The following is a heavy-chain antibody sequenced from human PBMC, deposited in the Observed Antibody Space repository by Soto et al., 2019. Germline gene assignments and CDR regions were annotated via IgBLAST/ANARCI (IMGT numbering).Heavy chain of an antibody. J-gene: IGHJ6*02. V-gene: IGHV4-59*01. CDR1: GGSISSYY. CDR2: IYYSGST. Sequence: SETLSLTCTISGGSISSYYWSWIRQPPGKGLEWIGYIYYSGSTNYNPSLKSRVTISVDTSKNQFSLKLSSVTAADTAVYYCARDQSGSYLHYYGMDVWGQGTTVTVSS. D-gene: IGHD1-26*01. CDR3: ARDQSGSYLHYYGMDV.